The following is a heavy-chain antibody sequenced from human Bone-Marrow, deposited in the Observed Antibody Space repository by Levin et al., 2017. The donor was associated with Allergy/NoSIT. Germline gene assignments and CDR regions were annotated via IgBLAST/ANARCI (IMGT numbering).Heavy chain of an antibody. V-gene: IGHV3-21*01. Sequence: GGSLRLSCAASGFTFSSYSMNWVRQAPGKGLEWVSSISSSSSYIYYADSVKGRFTISRDNAKNSLYLQMNSLRAEDTAVYYCARDSYIWGSYRAYFDYWGQGTLVTVSS. CDR3: ARDSYIWGSYRAYFDY. D-gene: IGHD3-16*02. CDR1: GFTFSSYS. CDR2: ISSSSSYI. J-gene: IGHJ4*02.